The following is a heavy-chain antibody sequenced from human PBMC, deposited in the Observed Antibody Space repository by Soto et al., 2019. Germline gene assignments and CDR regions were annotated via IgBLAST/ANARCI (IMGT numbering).Heavy chain of an antibody. CDR3: ARAVAPGNLYSSLGWFDP. D-gene: IGHD6-19*01. V-gene: IGHV1-69*01. J-gene: IGHJ5*02. CDR1: GGTFSSYA. Sequence: QVQLVQSGAEVKKPGSSVKVSCRASGGTFSSYAISWVRQAPGQGLEWMGGIIPIFGTANYAQKFQGRVTITADESTSTAYMELSSLRSEDTAVYYCARAVAPGNLYSSLGWFDPWGQGTLVTVSS. CDR2: IIPIFGTA.